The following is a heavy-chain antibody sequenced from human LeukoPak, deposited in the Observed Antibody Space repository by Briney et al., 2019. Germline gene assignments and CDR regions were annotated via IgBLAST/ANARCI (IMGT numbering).Heavy chain of an antibody. Sequence: ASVTVSCKASGYTFTSYDINWVRQAAGQGLEWMGWMNTNTGNPTYAQGFTGRFVFSLDTSVSTAYLQISSLKAEDTAVYYCATERRYSSSSLGSLDYWGQGTLVTVSS. CDR1: GYTFTSYD. CDR2: MNTNTGNP. CDR3: ATERRYSSSSLGSLDY. J-gene: IGHJ4*02. D-gene: IGHD6-6*01. V-gene: IGHV7-4-1*02.